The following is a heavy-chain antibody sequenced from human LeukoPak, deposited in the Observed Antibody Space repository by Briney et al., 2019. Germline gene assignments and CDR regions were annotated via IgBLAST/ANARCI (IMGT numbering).Heavy chain of an antibody. CDR3: ALGVRGFDAFDI. J-gene: IGHJ3*02. CDR2: IWYDGSNK. Sequence: PGRSLRLSCAASGFTFSSYGMHWVRQAPGKGLEWVAVIWYDGSNKYYADSVKGRFTISRDNSKNTLYLQVNSLRAEDTAVYYCALGVRGFDAFDIWGQGTMVTVSS. V-gene: IGHV3-33*01. D-gene: IGHD3-10*01. CDR1: GFTFSSYG.